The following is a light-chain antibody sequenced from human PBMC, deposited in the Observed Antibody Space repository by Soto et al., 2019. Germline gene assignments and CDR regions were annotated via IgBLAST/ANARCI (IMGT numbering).Light chain of an antibody. CDR2: KAS. Sequence: DIQMTQSPSTLSASVGDRVTITCRASQSISTWLAWYQQKPGKAPNLLIYKASTLESGVPSRFSASGSGTEFTLTISSLQPDDFATYYCQQYNDYSWTFGQGTKVEIK. J-gene: IGKJ1*01. CDR1: QSISTW. CDR3: QQYNDYSWT. V-gene: IGKV1-5*03.